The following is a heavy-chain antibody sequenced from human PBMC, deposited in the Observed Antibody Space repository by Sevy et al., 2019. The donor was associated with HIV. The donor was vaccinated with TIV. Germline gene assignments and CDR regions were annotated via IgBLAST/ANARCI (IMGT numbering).Heavy chain of an antibody. D-gene: IGHD1-26*01. CDR1: GGSISSYY. V-gene: IGHV4-59*08. J-gene: IGHJ6*03. CDR3: ARRGIVGATYSYYYIDV. Sequence: SDTLSLTCTVSGGSISSYYWSWIRQPPGKGLEWIGYIYYSGSTNYNPSLKSRVTISLDTSKNQFSLKLSSVTAADTAVYYCARRGIVGATYSYYYIDVWGKGTTVTVSS. CDR2: IYYSGST.